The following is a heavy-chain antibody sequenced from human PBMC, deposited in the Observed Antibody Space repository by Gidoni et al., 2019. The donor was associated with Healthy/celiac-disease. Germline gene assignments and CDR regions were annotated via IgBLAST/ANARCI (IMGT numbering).Heavy chain of an antibody. D-gene: IGHD4-17*01. Sequence: EVQLLESGGGLVQPGGSLRPPCAASGFPFRSHALGRVRQAPGKGLEGVSAISGSGGSTYYADSVKGRFTISRDNSKNTLYLQMNSLRAEDTAVYYCATTNYGDYLAPYYYYYGMDVWGQGTTVTVSS. CDR3: ATTNYGDYLAPYYYYYGMDV. J-gene: IGHJ6*02. V-gene: IGHV3-23*01. CDR1: GFPFRSHA. CDR2: ISGSGGST.